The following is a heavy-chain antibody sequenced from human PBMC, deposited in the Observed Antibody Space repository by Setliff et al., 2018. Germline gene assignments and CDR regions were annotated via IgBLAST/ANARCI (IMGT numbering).Heavy chain of an antibody. CDR1: GYTFNTYG. CDR3: ARVRPCGADCSTGVGGPFDFDF. D-gene: IGHD2-21*02. CDR2: ISCYNGDR. V-gene: IGHV1-18*01. J-gene: IGHJ4*02. Sequence: ASVKVSCKTSGYTFNTYGISWVRQAPGQGLEWMGWISCYNGDRRYAQSLHGRVTVTTDTSTDTVYMELRSLRSDDTALYYCARVRPCGADCSTGVGGPFDFDFWGQGTLVPVSS.